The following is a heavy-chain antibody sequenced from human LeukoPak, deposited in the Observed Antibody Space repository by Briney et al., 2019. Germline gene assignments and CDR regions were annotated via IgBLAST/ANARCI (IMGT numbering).Heavy chain of an antibody. CDR1: GYSFTSYW. J-gene: IGHJ4*02. V-gene: IGHV5-51*01. Sequence: GESLKISCKGSGYSFTSYWIGWVRQMPGKGLEWMGIIYPGDSDTRYSPSFQGQVTISADKSISTAYLQWSSLKASDTAMYYCASFVTHSCSHGSVGNYWGQGTLVTVSS. D-gene: IGHD6-13*01. CDR2: IYPGDSDT. CDR3: ASFVTHSCSHGSVGNY.